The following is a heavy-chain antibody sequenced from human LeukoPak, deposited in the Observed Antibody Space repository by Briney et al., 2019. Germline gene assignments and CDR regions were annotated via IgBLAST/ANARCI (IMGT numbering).Heavy chain of an antibody. Sequence: ASVKVSCKASGYTFTSYAMHWVRQAPGQRLEWMGWINAGNGNIKYSQKFHGRVTITRDTSASTAYMELSSLRSEDTAVYYCARYYDSSGYRVLWNWFDPWGQGTLVTVSS. J-gene: IGHJ5*02. CDR3: ARYYDSSGYRVLWNWFDP. CDR1: GYTFTSYA. V-gene: IGHV1-3*01. CDR2: INAGNGNI. D-gene: IGHD3-22*01.